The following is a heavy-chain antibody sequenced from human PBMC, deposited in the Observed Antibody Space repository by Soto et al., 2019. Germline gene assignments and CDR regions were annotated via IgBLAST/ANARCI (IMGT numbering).Heavy chain of an antibody. Sequence: SETRPLTCTVSGGSISSHYWSWIRQPPGRGLEWIGYIHYSGSTNYAPSLKSRVTISVDTSRNQFSLKLSSVTAADTAVYYCARGRGNYFPIMSTFGGVIAYIYWGQGTLVTVSS. CDR1: GGSISSHY. CDR3: ARGRGNYFPIMSTFGGVIAYIY. V-gene: IGHV4-59*11. J-gene: IGHJ4*02. D-gene: IGHD3-16*02. CDR2: IHYSGST.